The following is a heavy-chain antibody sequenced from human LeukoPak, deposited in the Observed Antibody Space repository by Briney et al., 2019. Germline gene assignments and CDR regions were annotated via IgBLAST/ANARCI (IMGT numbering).Heavy chain of an antibody. D-gene: IGHD5/OR15-5a*01. Sequence: GGSLRLSCAASGFTFRTYWMHWVRQAPGKGLVWVSRISSDGRNTIYPDALKGRFTISRDNTNNILYLQMNSLRGDDTAVYYCARERDLRGAYCMDVWGKGTTVTVSS. CDR1: GFTFRTYW. CDR2: ISSDGRNT. CDR3: ARERDLRGAYCMDV. J-gene: IGHJ6*03. V-gene: IGHV3-74*01.